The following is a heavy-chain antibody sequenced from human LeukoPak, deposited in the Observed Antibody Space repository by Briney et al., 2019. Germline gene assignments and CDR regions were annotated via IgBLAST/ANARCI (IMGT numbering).Heavy chain of an antibody. CDR1: GASISSGSYY. CDR3: ARDYTYYYDSSGGLDI. D-gene: IGHD3-22*01. J-gene: IGHJ3*02. Sequence: PSETLSLTCTVSGASISSGSYYWSWIRQPAGKGLEWIGRIYTSGSTNYNPSLKSRVTISVDTSKNQFSLKLSSVTAADTAVYYCARDYTYYYDSSGGLDIWGQGTMVTVSS. CDR2: IYTSGST. V-gene: IGHV4-61*02.